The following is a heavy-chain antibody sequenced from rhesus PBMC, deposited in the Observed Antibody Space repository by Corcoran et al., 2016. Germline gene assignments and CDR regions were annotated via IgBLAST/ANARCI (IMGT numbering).Heavy chain of an antibody. D-gene: IGHD5-24*01. Sequence: QVQLQESGPGLVKPSETLPLTCAVSGASISSNYWPWSRQPPGKGLEWIGYIYGARGSTSYNPSLKTRVTISTDTSKNQFSLRLTSLTAADTAVYYCARGAWDIQGFDYWGQGVLVTVSS. J-gene: IGHJ4*01. CDR3: ARGAWDIQGFDY. V-gene: IGHV4-147*01. CDR1: GASISSNY. CDR2: IYGARGST.